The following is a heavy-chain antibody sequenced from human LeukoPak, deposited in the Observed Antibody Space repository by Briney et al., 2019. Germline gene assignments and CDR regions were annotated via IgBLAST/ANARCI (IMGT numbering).Heavy chain of an antibody. J-gene: IGHJ4*02. V-gene: IGHV3-30*18. CDR3: AKDGGSLTYYFDC. CDR1: GFTFSSYG. Sequence: GSLRLSCAASGFTFSSYGMHWVRQAPGKALEWVAVISYDGSNKYYADSVKGRFTISRDNSKNTLYLQMNSLTAEDTAVYYCAKDGGSLTYYFDCWGQGTLVTVSS. D-gene: IGHD1-26*01. CDR2: ISYDGSNK.